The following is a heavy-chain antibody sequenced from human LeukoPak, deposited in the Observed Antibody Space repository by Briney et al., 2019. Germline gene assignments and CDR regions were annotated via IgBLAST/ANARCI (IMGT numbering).Heavy chain of an antibody. Sequence: GAPLQISGKGAGSICTSYWISWGRQLPGKGVEWMGRIDTSDSYNNYSPFFRGHVTISADKSISTAYLQWSSLKASDTAMYYCARHEAPGPEVRFDPWGQGTLVTVSS. J-gene: IGHJ5*02. CDR3: ARHEAPGPEVRFDP. D-gene: IGHD1-14*01. CDR2: IDTSDSYN. V-gene: IGHV5-10-1*01. CDR1: GSICTSYW.